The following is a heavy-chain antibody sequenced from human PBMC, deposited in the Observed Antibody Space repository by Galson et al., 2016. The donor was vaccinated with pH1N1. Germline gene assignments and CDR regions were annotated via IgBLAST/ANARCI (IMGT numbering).Heavy chain of an antibody. Sequence: SETLSLTCTVSGGSISGSSYYWGWIRQPPGKGLEWIGSIYYSGSTYYNPSLKSRVTISVDTSKNQFSLKLSSVTAADTAVYYCARRGIGEFLYYFDSWGQGTLVTVSS. CDR1: GGSISGSSYY. D-gene: IGHD3-10*01. J-gene: IGHJ4*02. V-gene: IGHV4-39*01. CDR2: IYYSGST. CDR3: ARRGIGEFLYYFDS.